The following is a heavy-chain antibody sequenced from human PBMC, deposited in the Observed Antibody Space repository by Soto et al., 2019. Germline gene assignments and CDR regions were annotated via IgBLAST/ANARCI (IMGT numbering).Heavy chain of an antibody. D-gene: IGHD3-3*01. V-gene: IGHV3-30-3*01. CDR2: ISYDGSNK. CDR3: ARSPFF. CDR1: GFTFSSYA. Sequence: QPGGSLRLSCAASGFTFSSYAMHWVRQAPGKGLEWVAVISYDGSNKYYADSVKGRFTISRDNSKNTLYLQMNSLRAEDTAVYYCARSPFFWGQGTLVTVSS. J-gene: IGHJ4*02.